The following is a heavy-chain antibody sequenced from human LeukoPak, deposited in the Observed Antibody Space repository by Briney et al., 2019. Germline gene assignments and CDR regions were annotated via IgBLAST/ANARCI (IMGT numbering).Heavy chain of an antibody. Sequence: SETLSLTCTVSGVSISSSNSYWGWIRQPPGKGLEWIGSIYYSGNTYYNASLKSQVSISIDTSKNQFSLKLTSVTAADTAVYYCARQTGSGLFILPGGQGTLVTVSS. CDR2: IYYSGNT. V-gene: IGHV4-39*01. CDR1: GVSISSSNSY. CDR3: ARQTGSGLFILP. J-gene: IGHJ4*02. D-gene: IGHD3/OR15-3a*01.